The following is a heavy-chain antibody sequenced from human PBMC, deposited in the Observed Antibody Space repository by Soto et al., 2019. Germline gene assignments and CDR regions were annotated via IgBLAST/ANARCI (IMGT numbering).Heavy chain of an antibody. J-gene: IGHJ6*02. V-gene: IGHV3-23*01. CDR2: ISGSGGST. D-gene: IGHD2-2*01. CDR1: GFTFSSYA. Sequence: GESLKISCAASGFTFSSYAMSWVRQAPGKGLEWVSAISGSGGSTYYADSVKGRFTISRDNSKNTLYLQMNSLRAEDTAVYYCAKEIGSTSGDYYYGMDVWGQGTTVTVSS. CDR3: AKEIGSTSGDYYYGMDV.